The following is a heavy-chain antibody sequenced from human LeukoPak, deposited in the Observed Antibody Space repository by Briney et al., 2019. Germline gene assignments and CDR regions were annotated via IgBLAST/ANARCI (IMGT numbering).Heavy chain of an antibody. Sequence: SETLSLTCTVSGGSISSYYWSWIRQPPGKGPEWIGYIYYSGSTNYNPSLKSRVTISVDTSKNQFSLKLSSVTAADTAVYYCASAETYYYDSSGYFFHYWGQGTLVTVSS. CDR3: ASAETYYYDSSGYFFHY. CDR1: GGSISSYY. CDR2: IYYSGST. D-gene: IGHD3-22*01. J-gene: IGHJ4*02. V-gene: IGHV4-59*01.